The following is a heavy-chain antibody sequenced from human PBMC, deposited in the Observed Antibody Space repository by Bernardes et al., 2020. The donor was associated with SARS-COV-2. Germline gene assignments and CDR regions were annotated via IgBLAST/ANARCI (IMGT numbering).Heavy chain of an antibody. CDR3: ARGASGVDMILVVIGFSYYFDY. D-gene: IGHD3-22*01. Sequence: PETLSVACADYGGSLSDDSWSWSRQAPGKGLEWIGDINQSGTTKYNPSLRSRVAISLDRAKKQFALKLSSPTAADTAVYYCARGASGVDMILVVIGFSYYFDYWGQGTPVTVSS. CDR2: INQSGTT. J-gene: IGHJ4*02. CDR1: GGSLSDDS. V-gene: IGHV4-34*01.